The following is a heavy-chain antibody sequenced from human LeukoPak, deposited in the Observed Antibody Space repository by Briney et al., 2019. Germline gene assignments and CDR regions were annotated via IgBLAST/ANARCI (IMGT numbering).Heavy chain of an antibody. Sequence: PGGSLRLSCAASGVTFRSDTLNWVRQAPGKGLEWVSSISSGSTYMYYADSVKGRFTISRDNAKNSLYLQMNSLRAEDTAVYFCAKGSGWEASYFYYYMDVWGKGTTVTISS. D-gene: IGHD1-26*01. CDR1: GVTFRSDT. CDR2: ISSGSTYM. V-gene: IGHV3-21*01. CDR3: AKGSGWEASYFYYYMDV. J-gene: IGHJ6*03.